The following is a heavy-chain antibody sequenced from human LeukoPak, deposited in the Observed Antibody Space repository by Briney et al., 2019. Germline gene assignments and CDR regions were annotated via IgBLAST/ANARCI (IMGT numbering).Heavy chain of an antibody. CDR2: IIPILGIA. Sequence: SVKVSCKASGGTFSSYAISWVRQAPGQGLEWMGRIIPILGIANYAQKFQGRVTITADKSTSTAYMELSSLRSEDTAVYYCARLTGGVRTPIDYWGQGTLVTVSS. CDR1: GGTFSSYA. V-gene: IGHV1-69*04. D-gene: IGHD3-16*01. J-gene: IGHJ4*02. CDR3: ARLTGGVRTPIDY.